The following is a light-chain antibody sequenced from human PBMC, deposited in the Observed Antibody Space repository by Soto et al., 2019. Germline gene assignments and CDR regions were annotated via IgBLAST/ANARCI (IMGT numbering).Light chain of an antibody. V-gene: IGLV2-23*02. CDR2: EVS. CDR3: CSYAGSSTSL. Sequence: QSVLTEPAAVSWSPGQSITISCTGTSSDVGSYNLVSWYQQHPGKAPKLMIYEVSKRPSGVSNRFSGSKSGNTASLTISGLQAEDEADYYCCSYAGSSTSLFGTGTKVTVL. J-gene: IGLJ1*01. CDR1: SSDVGSYNL.